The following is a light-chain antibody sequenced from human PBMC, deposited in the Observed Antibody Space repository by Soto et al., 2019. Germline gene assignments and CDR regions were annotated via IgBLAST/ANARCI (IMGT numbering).Light chain of an antibody. V-gene: IGKV3-20*01. CDR2: GAS. Sequence: EIVLTQSPCTLSLSPGERATLSCRASQSVSSSYLAWYQQKPGQAPRLLIYGASSRATGIPDRFSGSGSGTEFTLTISRLEPEDFAVYYCQQYGSSPRTFGPGTKVDIK. J-gene: IGKJ3*01. CDR3: QQYGSSPRT. CDR1: QSVSSSY.